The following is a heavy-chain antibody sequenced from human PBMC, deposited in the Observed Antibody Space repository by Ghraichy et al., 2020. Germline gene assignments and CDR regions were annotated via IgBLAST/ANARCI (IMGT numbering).Heavy chain of an antibody. V-gene: IGHV3-30*18. D-gene: IGHD5-12*01. J-gene: IGHJ4*01. Sequence: GESLNISCAASGFAFSNSGMHWVRQAPGKGLEWVARISYDGRNKDYNESVKGRFTISRDNSMNTLHLQLNSLRPEDTALYYCVKDQGFSGLNRPFDYWGQGTLVTVSS. CDR1: GFAFSNSG. CDR3: VKDQGFSGLNRPFDY. CDR2: ISYDGRNK.